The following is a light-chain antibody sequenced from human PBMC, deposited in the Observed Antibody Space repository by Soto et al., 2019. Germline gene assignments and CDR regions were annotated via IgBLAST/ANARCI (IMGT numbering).Light chain of an antibody. CDR1: SSDVGSYDY. V-gene: IGLV2-14*01. CDR2: GVT. CDR3: SSYTTTSALGVV. J-gene: IGLJ2*01. Sequence: QSVLTQPASVSGSPGQSITISCAGTSSDVGSYDYVCWYQQHPGKAPKLMIYGVTNRPSGVSSRFSGSKSGNTASLTISGLQAEDEAEYYCSSYTTTSALGVVFGGGTKLTVL.